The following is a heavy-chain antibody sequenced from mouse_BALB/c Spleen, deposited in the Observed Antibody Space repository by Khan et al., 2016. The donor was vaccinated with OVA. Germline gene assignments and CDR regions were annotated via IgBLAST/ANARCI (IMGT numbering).Heavy chain of an antibody. CDR1: GFSLTNYG. CDR3: ARNYVCDEGLAY. J-gene: IGHJ3*01. D-gene: IGHD2-2*01. Sequence: QVQLKESGPGLVQPSQTLSITCTASGFSLTNYGVHWVRQSPGKGLEWLGGIGRAGSTDYNAAIISRLNTITDNSKSQAFFTMNLLQASDTAVDYGARNYVCDEGLAYWGQGTLVTVSA. V-gene: IGHV2-2*02. CDR2: IGRAGST.